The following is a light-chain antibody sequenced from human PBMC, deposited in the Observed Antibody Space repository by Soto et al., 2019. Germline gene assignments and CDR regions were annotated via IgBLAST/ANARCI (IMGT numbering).Light chain of an antibody. V-gene: IGKV1-39*01. CDR2: AAS. Sequence: DMAMTQSPSSLYASVGARVTITCRASQSSSTNLNWYQHKPLKVPMLLIYAASSLQSGVPTRFSGSGSGTDFTLTINSLQPEGFGTNYCQQSYGTPLTFGGGTKLEI. CDR1: QSSSTN. CDR3: QQSYGTPLT. J-gene: IGKJ4*01.